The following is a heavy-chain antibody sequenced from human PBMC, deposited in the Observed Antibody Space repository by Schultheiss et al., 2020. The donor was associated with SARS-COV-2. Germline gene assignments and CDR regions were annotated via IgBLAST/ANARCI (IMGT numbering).Heavy chain of an antibody. CDR3: ARVGSSPWEGLRYFDWFINYYYYGMDV. CDR1: GYTFTSYG. Sequence: ASVKVSCKASGYTFTSYGISWVRQAPGQGLEWMGWISAYNGNTNYAQKLQGRVTMTTDTSTSTAYMELRSLRSDDTAVYYCARVGSSPWEGLRYFDWFINYYYYGMDVWGQGTTVTVSS. J-gene: IGHJ6*02. CDR2: ISAYNGNT. D-gene: IGHD3-9*01. V-gene: IGHV1-18*01.